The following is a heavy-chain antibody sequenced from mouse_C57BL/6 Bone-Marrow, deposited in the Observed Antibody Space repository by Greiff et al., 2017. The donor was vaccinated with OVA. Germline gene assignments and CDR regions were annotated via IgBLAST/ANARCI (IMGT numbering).Heavy chain of an antibody. Sequence: VQLQQPGAELVRPGTSVKLSCKASGYTFTSYWMHWVKQRPGQGLEWIGVIDPSDSYTNYNQKFKGKATLTVDTSSSTAYMQLSSLTSEDSADYYCEMDYCGSSYNVDFWGTGTTVTVSS. CDR3: EMDYCGSSYNVDF. V-gene: IGHV1-59*01. J-gene: IGHJ1*03. CDR2: IDPSDSYT. CDR1: GYTFTSYW. D-gene: IGHD1-1*01.